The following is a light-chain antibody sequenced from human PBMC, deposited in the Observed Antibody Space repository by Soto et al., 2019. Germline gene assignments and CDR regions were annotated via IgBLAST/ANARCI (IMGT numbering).Light chain of an antibody. CDR3: QQYYRPWT. Sequence: DIVMTQSPDSLAVSLGERATINCKSSQGVLYSSNNKNYLAWYQQKPGQPPKLLIYWASTRESGVPGRFSGSGSGTDFTLTISSLQAEDVAVYYCQQYYRPWTFGQGTKVEIK. V-gene: IGKV4-1*01. CDR2: WAS. CDR1: QGVLYSSNNKNY. J-gene: IGKJ1*01.